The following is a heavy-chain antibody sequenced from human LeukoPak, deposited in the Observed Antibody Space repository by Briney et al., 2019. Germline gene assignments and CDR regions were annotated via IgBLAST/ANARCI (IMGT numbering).Heavy chain of an antibody. CDR2: IDSFYSDT. Sequence: GESLKISCKCPGYTFPSYWIGWVRQTPGQGLEWMGFIDSFYSDTRYSPNFQAQVTSSANKSITTANLQWGSLKASATAMYYGARVVSPSVVTSLCDSWGQGHRITVTS. D-gene: IGHD4-23*01. V-gene: IGHV5-51*01. J-gene: IGHJ4*02. CDR3: ARVVSPSVVTSLCDS. CDR1: GYTFPSYW.